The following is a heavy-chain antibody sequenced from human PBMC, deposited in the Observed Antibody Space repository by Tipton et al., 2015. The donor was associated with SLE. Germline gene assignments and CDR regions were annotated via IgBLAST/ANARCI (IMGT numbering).Heavy chain of an antibody. V-gene: IGHV3-53*05. D-gene: IGHD1-7*01. Sequence: SLRLSCAASGFTVSDNYINWVRQAPGKGLEWVSLIFSGGTTYYTDSVKGRFTISRDKSVNTVYLQVNRLRPEDSAVYYCARDGNGNYHLGPAFDIWGQGTVVAVSS. CDR2: IFSGGTT. J-gene: IGHJ3*02. CDR1: GFTVSDNY. CDR3: ARDGNGNYHLGPAFDI.